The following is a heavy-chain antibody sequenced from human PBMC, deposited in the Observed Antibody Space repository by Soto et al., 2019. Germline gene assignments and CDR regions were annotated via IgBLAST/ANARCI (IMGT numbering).Heavy chain of an antibody. CDR2: IYYSGST. J-gene: IGHJ4*02. CDR1: GGSISSYY. V-gene: IGHV4-59*08. D-gene: IGHD4-17*01. Sequence: PSETLSLTCTVSGGSISSYYWSWIRQPPGKGLEWIGYIYYSGSTNYNPSLKSRVTISVDTSKNQFSLKLSSVTAADTAVYYCERHDGTVATSYYFDYWGQGTLVTVSS. CDR3: ERHDGTVATSYYFDY.